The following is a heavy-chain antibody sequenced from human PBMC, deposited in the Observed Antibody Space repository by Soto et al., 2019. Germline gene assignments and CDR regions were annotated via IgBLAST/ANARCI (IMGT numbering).Heavy chain of an antibody. J-gene: IGHJ5*02. CDR3: AREAQEGATDNWFDP. CDR1: GFTFSSYA. V-gene: IGHV3-30-3*01. CDR2: ISYDGSNK. Sequence: PGGSLRLSCAASGFTFSSYAMHWVRQAPGKGLEWVAVISYDGSNKYYADSVKGRFTISRDNSKNTLYLQMNSLRAEDTAVYYCAREAQEGATDNWFDPWGQGTLVTVS. D-gene: IGHD1-26*01.